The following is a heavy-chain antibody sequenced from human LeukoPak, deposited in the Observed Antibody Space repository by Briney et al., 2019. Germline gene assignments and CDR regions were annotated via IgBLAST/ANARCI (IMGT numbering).Heavy chain of an antibody. CDR3: AKGASIVVVPAAPVDP. J-gene: IGHJ5*02. D-gene: IGHD2-2*01. V-gene: IGHV3-23*01. Sequence: GGSLRLSCAASGFTFSSYAMSWVHQAPGKGLEWVSAISGSGGSTYYADSVKGRFTISRDNSKNTLYLQMNSLGAEDTAVYYCAKGASIVVVPAAPVDPWGQGTLVTVSS. CDR2: ISGSGGST. CDR1: GFTFSSYA.